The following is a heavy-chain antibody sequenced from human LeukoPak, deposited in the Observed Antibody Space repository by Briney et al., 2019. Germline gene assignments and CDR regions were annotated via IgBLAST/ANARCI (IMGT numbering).Heavy chain of an antibody. CDR3: AREGSGRSWFDP. CDR1: GYTFTGYY. V-gene: IGHV1-2*02. D-gene: IGHD6-19*01. J-gene: IGHJ5*02. CDR2: INPNRGDT. Sequence: ASVKVSCKASGYTFTGYYMYWVRQAPGRGLEWMGWINPNRGDTNYAQKFQGRVTMTRDTSSSTAYMELSRLRSDDTAMYYCAREGSGRSWFDPWGQGTLVTVSS.